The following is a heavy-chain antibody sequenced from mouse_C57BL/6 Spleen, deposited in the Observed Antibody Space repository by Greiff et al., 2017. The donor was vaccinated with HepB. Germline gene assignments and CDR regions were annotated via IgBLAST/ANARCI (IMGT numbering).Heavy chain of an antibody. CDR2: IYPGAGDT. J-gene: IGHJ4*01. CDR1: GYAFSSSW. D-gene: IGHD1-1*01. CDR3: ARRSSYDYAMDY. V-gene: IGHV1-82*01. Sequence: QVQLQQSGPELVKPGASVKISCKASGYAFSSSWMNWVKQRPGKGLEWIGRIYPGAGDTNYNGKFKGKATLTADKSSSTAYMQLSSLTSEDSAVYFCARRSSYDYAMDYWGQGTSVTVSS.